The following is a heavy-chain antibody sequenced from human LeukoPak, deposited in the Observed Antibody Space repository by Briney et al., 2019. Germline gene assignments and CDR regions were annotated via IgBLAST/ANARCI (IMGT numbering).Heavy chain of an antibody. D-gene: IGHD3-3*01. CDR2: MNPNSGNT. Sequence: ASVKVSCKASGYTFTSYDINWVRQATGQGLEWMGWMNPNSGNTGYAQKFQGRVTITRNTSISTAYMELSSLRSEDTAVYYCARGRQGFWSGYSATNDYWGQGTLVTVSS. CDR3: ARGRQGFWSGYSATNDY. CDR1: GYTFTSYD. J-gene: IGHJ4*02. V-gene: IGHV1-8*03.